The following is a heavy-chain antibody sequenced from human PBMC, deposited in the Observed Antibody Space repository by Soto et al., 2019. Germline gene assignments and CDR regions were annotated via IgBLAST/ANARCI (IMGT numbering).Heavy chain of an antibody. CDR2: IYFSGTT. D-gene: IGHD6-13*01. CDR3: AAEISSAGHY. V-gene: IGHV4-39*01. J-gene: IGHJ4*02. CDR1: SGSISSSTYH. Sequence: QLQLQESGPGLVRPSETLSLTCTVSSGSISSSTYHWAWIRQPPGKGLEWIGSIYFSGTTYYSPSLKTRVTFFVDTSKNQFSLKLTSVTAADTAVYYCAAEISSAGHYWGQGTLVTVSS.